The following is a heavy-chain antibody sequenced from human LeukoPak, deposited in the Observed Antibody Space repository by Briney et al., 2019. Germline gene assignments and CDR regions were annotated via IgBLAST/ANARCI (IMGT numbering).Heavy chain of an antibody. D-gene: IGHD2-15*01. CDR2: FYYSGSD. Sequence: KPSETLSLTCTVSGASITSYYWIWIRQPPGKGLEWIGYFYYSGSDNYNPSLKSRITISVDTSKNQFSLKLSSVTAADTAVYYCVRGYCSGATCYHFDYWGQGTLVTVSS. J-gene: IGHJ4*02. CDR3: VRGYCSGATCYHFDY. CDR1: GASITSYY. V-gene: IGHV4-59*01.